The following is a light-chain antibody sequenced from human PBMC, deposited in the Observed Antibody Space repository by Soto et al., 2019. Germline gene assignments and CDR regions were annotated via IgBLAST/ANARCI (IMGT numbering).Light chain of an antibody. CDR1: QSISIW. J-gene: IGKJ1*01. V-gene: IGKV1-5*02. CDR3: QQHYTYPLT. CDR2: NAS. Sequence: DIQMTQSPSTLSPFVGDRVTIICRASQSISIWLAWCRQKPGKAPKLLMSNASRLESGVQLRLSGSGSGTEFNFTINSLQPDDFATYYCQQHYTYPLTFGQGTKVEIK.